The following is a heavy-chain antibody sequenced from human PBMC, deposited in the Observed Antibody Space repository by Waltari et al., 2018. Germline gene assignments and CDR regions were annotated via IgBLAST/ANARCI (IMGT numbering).Heavy chain of an antibody. V-gene: IGHV4-59*02. Sequence: QVQLQEPGPGLVKPSETLSLTCTVSGGSVNSYYWSWIRRPPGKGLEWIGHIYSNGNTDYTPSLKSRVTILVDTSKNQVSLKLTSVTAADTALYFCAREIYGGNSRPYDHWGQGTLVTVAS. CDR3: AREIYGGNSRPYDH. D-gene: IGHD2-21*02. CDR2: IYSNGNT. CDR1: GGSVNSYY. J-gene: IGHJ4*02.